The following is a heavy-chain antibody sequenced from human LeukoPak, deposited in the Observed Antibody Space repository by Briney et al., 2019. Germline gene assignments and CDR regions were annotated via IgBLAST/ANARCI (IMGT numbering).Heavy chain of an antibody. J-gene: IGHJ2*01. V-gene: IGHV4-4*02. CDR3: ARQVTTLWYFDL. CDR2: ISHAVTF. Sequence: SETLSLACAVSGGSFTSSKLWCWLRPPRGKGLECTGVISHAVTFNYNPSIKSRVTLSVDKSKNQFSLNLTSVTAADTAVYSCARQVTTLWYFDLWGRGTLVTVSS. D-gene: IGHD2-21*02. CDR1: GGSFTSSKL.